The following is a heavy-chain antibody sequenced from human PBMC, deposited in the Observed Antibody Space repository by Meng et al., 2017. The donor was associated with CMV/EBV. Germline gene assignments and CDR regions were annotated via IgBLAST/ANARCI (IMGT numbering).Heavy chain of an antibody. CDR2: INHSGST. J-gene: IGHJ4*02. V-gene: IGHV4-34*01. Sequence: GSLRLSCAVYGGSFSGYYWSWIRQPPGKGLEWIGEINHSGSTNYNPSLKSRVTTSVDTSKNQFSLKLSSVTAADTAVYYCARGLSSSSFDYWGQGTLVTVSS. CDR1: GGSFSGYY. D-gene: IGHD6-6*01. CDR3: ARGLSSSSFDY.